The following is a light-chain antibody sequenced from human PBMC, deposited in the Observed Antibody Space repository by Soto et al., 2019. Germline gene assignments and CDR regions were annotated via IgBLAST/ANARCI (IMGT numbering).Light chain of an antibody. V-gene: IGLV1-36*01. CDR3: AAWDDSLNGVG. CDR2: YDD. Sequence: QSVLTQPPSVSEAPRQRVTISCSGSSSNIGNNAVSWYQQLPGKAPKLLIYYDDLLPSGISDRFSGSKSGTSASLAISGLQSEDEADYYCAAWDDSLNGVGFGGGTKLTVL. CDR1: SSNIGNNA. J-gene: IGLJ2*01.